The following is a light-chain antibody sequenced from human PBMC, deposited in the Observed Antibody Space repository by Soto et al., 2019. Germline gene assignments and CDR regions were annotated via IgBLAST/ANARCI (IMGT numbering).Light chain of an antibody. V-gene: IGKV1-5*03. J-gene: IGKJ1*01. CDR1: QSISSW. CDR3: QQFHSFSPT. Sequence: DIQMTQSPSTLSASVGDRVTITCRASQSISSWLAWYQQKPGKAPKLLIYKASSLESGVPSRFSGSGSGTEFTLTISSLQPGDFATYYCQQFHSFSPTFGQGTKVEIK. CDR2: KAS.